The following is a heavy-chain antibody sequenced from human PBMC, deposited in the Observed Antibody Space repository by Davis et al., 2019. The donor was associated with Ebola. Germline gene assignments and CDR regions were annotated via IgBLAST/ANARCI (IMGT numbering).Heavy chain of an antibody. V-gene: IGHV3-21*01. D-gene: IGHD3-9*01. Sequence: GESLKPSCAASGFTFSSYSMTWVRQAPGKGLGWVSSISSSSSYIYYADSVKGRFTISRDNAKNSLYLQMNSLGAEDTAVYYCARDKSEAYYDILTGVYYFDYWGQGTLVTVSS. CDR3: ARDKSEAYYDILTGVYYFDY. J-gene: IGHJ4*02. CDR1: GFTFSSYS. CDR2: ISSSSSYI.